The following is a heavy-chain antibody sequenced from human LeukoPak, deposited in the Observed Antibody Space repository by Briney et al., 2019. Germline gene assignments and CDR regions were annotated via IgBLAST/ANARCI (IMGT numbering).Heavy chain of an antibody. CDR1: GYTFTGYY. Sequence: ASVKVSCKASGYTFTGYYMHWVRQAPGQGLEWMGWINPNSGGTNYAQKFQGRVTMTSDTSISTAYVELSRLRSDDTAVYYCARVKRVGAADAFDIWGQGTMVTVSS. CDR3: ARVKRVGAADAFDI. V-gene: IGHV1-2*02. CDR2: INPNSGGT. D-gene: IGHD1-26*01. J-gene: IGHJ3*02.